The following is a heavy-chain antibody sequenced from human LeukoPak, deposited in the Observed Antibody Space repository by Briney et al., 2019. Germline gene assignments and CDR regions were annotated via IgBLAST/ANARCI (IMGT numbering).Heavy chain of an antibody. CDR1: GFTFSSYS. V-gene: IGHV3-21*01. D-gene: IGHD2-21*01. J-gene: IGHJ3*02. CDR3: ASLWWEDAFDI. CDR2: ISSSSSYI. Sequence: SGGSLRLSCAASGFTFSSYSMNWVRQAPGKGLEWVSSISSSSSYIYYADSVKGRFTISRDNAKNSLYLQMNSLRAEDTAMYYCASLWWEDAFDIWGQGTMVTVSS.